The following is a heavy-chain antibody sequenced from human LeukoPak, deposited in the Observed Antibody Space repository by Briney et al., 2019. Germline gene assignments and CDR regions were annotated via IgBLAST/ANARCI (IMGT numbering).Heavy chain of an antibody. J-gene: IGHJ4*02. V-gene: IGHV3-30-3*01. D-gene: IGHD6-19*01. CDR3: ARDWVSGWDAGFDY. CDR2: ISYDGSNK. CDR1: GFTFSSYA. Sequence: GGSLRLSCAASGFTFSSYAMHWVRQAPGKGLEWVAVISYDGSNKYYADSVKGRFTISRDNSKNTLYLQMNSLRAEDTAVYYCARDWVSGWDAGFDYWGQGTLVTVSS.